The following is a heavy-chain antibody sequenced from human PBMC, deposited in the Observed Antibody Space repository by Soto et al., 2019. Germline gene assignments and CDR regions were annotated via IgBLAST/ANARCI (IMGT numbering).Heavy chain of an antibody. CDR3: ARIASAGRGWDV. CDR2: IKQDGSEK. V-gene: IGHV3-7*01. J-gene: IGHJ6*02. Sequence: EVQLVESGGGLVQPGGSLRLSCIDFGFTFSNYWMSWVRQAPVKGLEWVGNIKQDGSEKNYVDSVKGRFTISRDNAKNSLYLQMNSVRAEDTAVYYCARIASAGRGWDVWGQGTTVVVSS. D-gene: IGHD6-25*01. CDR1: GFTFSNYW.